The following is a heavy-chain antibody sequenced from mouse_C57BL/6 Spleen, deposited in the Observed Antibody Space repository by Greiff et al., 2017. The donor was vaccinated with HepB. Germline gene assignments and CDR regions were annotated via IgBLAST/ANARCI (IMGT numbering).Heavy chain of an antibody. V-gene: IGHV2-2*01. Sequence: VQGVESGPGLVQPSQSLSITCTVSGFSLTSYGVHWVRQSPGKGLEWLGVLGSGGSTDYNAAFISRLSISKDNSKSQVFFKMNSLQADEPALYFCARNDYGSRYYFDYWGQGTTLTVSA. CDR1: GFSLTSYG. J-gene: IGHJ2*01. CDR3: ARNDYGSRYYFDY. CDR2: LGSGGST. D-gene: IGHD1-1*01.